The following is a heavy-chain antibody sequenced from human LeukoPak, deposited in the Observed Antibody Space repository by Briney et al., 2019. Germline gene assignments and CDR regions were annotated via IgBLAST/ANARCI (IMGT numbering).Heavy chain of an antibody. J-gene: IGHJ4*02. Sequence: GGSLRLSCAASGFTFSDYYMSWVRQAPGKGLEWVSYISGSSGYTKYADSVKGRFTISRDNAKSSLNLQVNSLRAEDTAVYYCARGTGTTAYFDYWGQGTLVTVSS. V-gene: IGHV3-11*06. CDR2: ISGSSGYT. CDR3: ARGTGTTAYFDY. CDR1: GFTFSDYY. D-gene: IGHD1-1*01.